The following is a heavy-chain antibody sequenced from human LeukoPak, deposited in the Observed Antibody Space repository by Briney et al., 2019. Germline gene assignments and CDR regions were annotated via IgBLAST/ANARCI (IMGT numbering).Heavy chain of an antibody. Sequence: PSETLSLTCAVSGGSINSHYWGWIRQPPGKGLQWIGDIYYTGKINYNPSLKSRVTITLDSSKDHLSLNLTSVLAADTAIYYCVRRDTGWNYFDYWGQGILVTVSS. V-gene: IGHV4-59*08. CDR1: GGSINSHY. J-gene: IGHJ4*02. D-gene: IGHD6-19*01. CDR3: VRRDTGWNYFDY. CDR2: IYYTGKI.